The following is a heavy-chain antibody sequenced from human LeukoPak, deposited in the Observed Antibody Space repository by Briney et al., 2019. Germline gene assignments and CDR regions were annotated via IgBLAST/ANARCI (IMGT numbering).Heavy chain of an antibody. V-gene: IGHV1-8*01. J-gene: IGHJ3*02. Sequence: ASVKVSCKASGYTFTSYDINWVRQATGQGLEWMGWMNPNSGNTGYAQKFQGRVTVTRNTSISTAYMELSSLRSEDTAVYYCARGIGTYYDFWSGYYKSWAFDIWGQGTMVTVSS. CDR1: GYTFTSYD. CDR3: ARGIGTYYDFWSGYYKSWAFDI. D-gene: IGHD3-3*01. CDR2: MNPNSGNT.